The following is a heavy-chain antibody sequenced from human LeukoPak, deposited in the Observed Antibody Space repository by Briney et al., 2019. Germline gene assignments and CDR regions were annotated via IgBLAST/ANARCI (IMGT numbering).Heavy chain of an antibody. CDR1: GFTFSSYG. J-gene: IGHJ4*02. D-gene: IGHD3-10*01. V-gene: IGHV3-30*02. CDR2: IRYDGSNK. Sequence: GGSLRLSCAAPGFTFSSYGMHWVRQAPGKGLEWVAFIRYDGSNKYYADSVKGRFTISRDNSKNTLYLQMNSLRAEDTAVYYCAKDMTGYYYGSGSPSSGFDYWGQGTLVTVSS. CDR3: AKDMTGYYYGSGSPSSGFDY.